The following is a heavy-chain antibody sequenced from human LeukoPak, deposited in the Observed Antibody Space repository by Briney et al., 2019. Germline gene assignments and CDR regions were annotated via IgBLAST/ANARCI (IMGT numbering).Heavy chain of an antibody. Sequence: PGGSLRLSCAASGFIFSDYGMHWVRQAPGKGLEWVTFIRYDGTNKYYADSVKGRFTISRDNSKNKVYLQMNSLSSEDTAVYYCAKEGTASKPSDLDYWGQGTLVTVSS. CDR3: AKEGTASKPSDLDY. V-gene: IGHV3-30*02. J-gene: IGHJ4*02. CDR1: GFIFSDYG. D-gene: IGHD1/OR15-1a*01. CDR2: IRYDGTNK.